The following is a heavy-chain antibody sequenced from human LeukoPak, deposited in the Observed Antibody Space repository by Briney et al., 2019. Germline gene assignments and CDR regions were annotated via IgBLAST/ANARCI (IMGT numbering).Heavy chain of an antibody. D-gene: IGHD4-11*01. Sequence: SVKVSCKASGGTLSSYAISWVRQAPGQGLEWMGAIIPIFATRNHAQRFQGRVSITADESTSTAYMELSSLRSEDTAVYYCARDKDYSRALDYWGQRTLVTVSS. J-gene: IGHJ4*02. CDR2: IIPIFATR. CDR1: GGTLSSYA. V-gene: IGHV1-69*13. CDR3: ARDKDYSRALDY.